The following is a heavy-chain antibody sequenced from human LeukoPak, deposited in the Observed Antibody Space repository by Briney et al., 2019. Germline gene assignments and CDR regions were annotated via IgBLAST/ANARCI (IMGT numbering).Heavy chain of an antibody. CDR3: ARGREDSYEGSGYYAPFDH. J-gene: IGHJ4*02. CDR1: GPSISCYTVY. Sequence: PSETLSLTCNVSGPSISCYTVYWSWLRQPAGKSLEWIGLVYSSGNTRYNPSLQSRVTMTVDTPKNQFSLKLTSVTAADTAIYYCARGREDSYEGSGYYAPFDHWGQGIVVTVSS. V-gene: IGHV4-4*07. CDR2: VYSSGNT. D-gene: IGHD3-3*01.